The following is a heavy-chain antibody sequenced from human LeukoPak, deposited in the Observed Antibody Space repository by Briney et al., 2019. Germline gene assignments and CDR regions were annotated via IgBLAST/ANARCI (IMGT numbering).Heavy chain of an antibody. CDR2: IDWDDDK. D-gene: IGHD4-23*01. Sequence: SGPTLVNPTQTLTLTCTFSGFSLSTSGMRVSWIRQPPGKALEWLARIDWDDDKFYSTSLKTRLTISKDTSKNQVVLTMTNMDPVDTATYYCARISPGGNCSDYWGQGTLVTVSS. J-gene: IGHJ4*02. CDR3: ARISPGGNCSDY. CDR1: GFSLSTSGMR. V-gene: IGHV2-70*04.